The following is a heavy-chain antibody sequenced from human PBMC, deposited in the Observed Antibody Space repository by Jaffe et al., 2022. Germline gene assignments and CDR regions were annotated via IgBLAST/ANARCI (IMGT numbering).Heavy chain of an antibody. CDR3: AKDFIAVAGTVDY. D-gene: IGHD6-19*01. CDR2: IRYDGSNK. CDR1: GFTFSSYG. J-gene: IGHJ4*02. V-gene: IGHV3-30*02. Sequence: QVQLVESGGGVVQPGGSLRLSCAASGFTFSSYGMHWVRQAPGKGLEWVAFIRYDGSNKYYADSVKGRFTISRDNSKNTLYLQMNSLRAEDTAVYYCAKDFIAVAGTVDYWGQGTLVTVSS.